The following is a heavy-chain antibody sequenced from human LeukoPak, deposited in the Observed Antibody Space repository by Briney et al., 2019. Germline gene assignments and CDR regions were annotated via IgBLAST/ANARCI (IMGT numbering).Heavy chain of an antibody. J-gene: IGHJ4*02. CDR1: GYTFTGYY. V-gene: IGHV1-2*02. Sequence: GASVKVSCKAPGYTFTGYYMHLVRQAPGQGLEWMGWINPNSGGTNYAQKFQGRVTMTRDTSISTAYMELSRLRSDDTAVYYCARDRTRTGYSSGWYHDYWGQGTLVTVSS. D-gene: IGHD6-19*01. CDR3: ARDRTRTGYSSGWYHDY. CDR2: INPNSGGT.